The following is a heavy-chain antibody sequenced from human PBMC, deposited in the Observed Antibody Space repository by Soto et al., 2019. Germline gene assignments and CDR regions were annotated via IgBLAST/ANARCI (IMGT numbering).Heavy chain of an antibody. V-gene: IGHV3-9*01. CDR3: ARGLSPVPSYLDY. CDR2: ISWNSGNI. D-gene: IGHD3-16*01. J-gene: IGHJ4*02. Sequence: HPGGSLRLSCVASGFTFDDYVMHWVRQVPGKGLEWVSGISWNSGNIDYADSVKGRFTISRDNAMNSLYLQMNSLRPEDTALYYCARGLSPVPSYLDYWGQGTLVTVSS. CDR1: GFTFDDYV.